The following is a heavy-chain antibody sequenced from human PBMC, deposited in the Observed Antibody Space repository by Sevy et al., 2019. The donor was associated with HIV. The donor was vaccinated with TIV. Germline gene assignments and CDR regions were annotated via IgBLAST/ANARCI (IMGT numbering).Heavy chain of an antibody. CDR3: ARYIERDYDFWSGFYFDS. J-gene: IGHJ4*01. V-gene: IGHV3-23*01. CDR2: ISARGDSR. CDR1: DFTFSAYE. Sequence: GGSLRLSCATSDFTFSAYEMSCVRQAPGKGLEWVSTISARGDSRYHAASVIGRFTISRDNYKSTLYLQMNSLRADDTAVYYCARYIERDYDFWSGFYFDSWGHGTLVTVSS. D-gene: IGHD3-3*01.